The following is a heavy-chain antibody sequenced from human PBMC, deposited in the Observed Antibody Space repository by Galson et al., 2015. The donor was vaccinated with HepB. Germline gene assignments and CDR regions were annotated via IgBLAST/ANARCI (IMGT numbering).Heavy chain of an antibody. Sequence: SLRLSCAASGFTFSSHSMNWVRQAPGKGLEWVSSISYSGSCIFYADSVKGRFTISRDNADNSLHLQMNSLRPEDTAIYYCARDLQVERSAFDIWGQGAMVTVSS. V-gene: IGHV3-21*06. CDR1: GFTFSSHS. CDR2: ISYSGSCI. D-gene: IGHD1-1*01. J-gene: IGHJ3*02. CDR3: ARDLQVERSAFDI.